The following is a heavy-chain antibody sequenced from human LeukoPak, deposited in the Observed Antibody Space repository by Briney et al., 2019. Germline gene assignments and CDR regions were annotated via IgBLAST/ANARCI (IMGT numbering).Heavy chain of an antibody. CDR2: IWYHGGNE. CDR3: ARDVDTTSHLNWFDP. V-gene: IGHV3-33*01. D-gene: IGHD2/OR15-2a*01. Sequence: GGSMRHSCAASGFSFTSYGMHWVRQSPGKGLEWVAVIWYHGGNENYADSVKGRFTISRDTSKNTLYLQMNSLRAEDTAMYYCARDVDTTSHLNWFDPWGQGTLVTVS. CDR1: GFSFTSYG. J-gene: IGHJ5*02.